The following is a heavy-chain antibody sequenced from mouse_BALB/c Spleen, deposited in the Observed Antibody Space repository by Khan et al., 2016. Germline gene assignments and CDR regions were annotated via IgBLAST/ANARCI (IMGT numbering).Heavy chain of an antibody. Sequence: EVQLQESGPGLVKPSQSLSLTCTVTGYSITSDYAWNWIRQFPENKLEWMGYISFSGSTSYNPSLKSRISISRDTSKNQFFLQSNSVTTEDTATYYCARGGSSYEGAMDFWGQGTSVTVSS. V-gene: IGHV3-2*02. CDR1: GYSITSDYA. D-gene: IGHD1-1*01. CDR3: ARGGSSYEGAMDF. CDR2: ISFSGST. J-gene: IGHJ4*01.